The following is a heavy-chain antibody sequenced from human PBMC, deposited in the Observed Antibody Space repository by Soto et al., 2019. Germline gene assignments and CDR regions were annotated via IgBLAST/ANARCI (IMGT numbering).Heavy chain of an antibody. CDR1: GFTFSSYE. CDR2: ISSSGSTI. V-gene: IGHV3-48*03. D-gene: IGHD6-13*01. Sequence: GESLSLSCAASGFTFSSYEMNWVRQAPGKGLEWVLYISSSGSTIYYADSVKGRFTISRDNAKNSLYLQMNSLRAEDTAVYYCARVPRDSSSWGGNYFDYWGQGTLVTVSS. J-gene: IGHJ4*02. CDR3: ARVPRDSSSWGGNYFDY.